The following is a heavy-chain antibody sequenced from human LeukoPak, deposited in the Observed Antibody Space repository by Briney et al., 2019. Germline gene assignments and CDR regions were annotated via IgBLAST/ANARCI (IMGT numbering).Heavy chain of an antibody. J-gene: IGHJ5*02. V-gene: IGHV4-38-2*02. CDR3: ARVMGITMVRLNNWFDP. Sequence: PSETLSLTCTVSGYSISSGYYWGWIRQPPGKGLEWIGSIYHSGSTYYNPSLKSRVTISVDTSKNQFSLKLSSVTAADTAVYYCARVMGITMVRLNNWFDPWGQGTLVTVSS. CDR2: IYHSGST. CDR1: GYSISSGYY. D-gene: IGHD3-10*01.